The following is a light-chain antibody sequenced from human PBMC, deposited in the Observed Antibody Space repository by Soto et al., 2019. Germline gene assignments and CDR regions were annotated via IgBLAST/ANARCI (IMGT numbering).Light chain of an antibody. CDR3: QHSYSPPTWT. V-gene: IGKV1-39*01. J-gene: IGKJ1*01. CDR2: AAS. CDR1: QSIGIS. Sequence: DIQMTQSPSSLSASVGDGVTITCRASQSIGISLNWYQQRPGKAPKLLVFAASSLQSGVPSRFSGSGSGTDFTLTIISLHPEDFATYYCQHSYSPPTWTVGQGTNVEIK.